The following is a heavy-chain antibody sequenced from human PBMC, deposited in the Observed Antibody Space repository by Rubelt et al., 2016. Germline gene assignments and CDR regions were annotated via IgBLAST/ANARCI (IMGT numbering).Heavy chain of an antibody. D-gene: IGHD6-19*01. J-gene: IGHJ4*02. Sequence: GGTNHNPSLKSRVTISVDTSKNQFSLKLSSVTAADTAVYYCARPSGDLHSSGWYSYFLHFDYWGQGTLVTVSS. CDR2: GGT. CDR3: ARPSGDLHSSGWYSYFLHFDY. V-gene: IGHV4-39*01.